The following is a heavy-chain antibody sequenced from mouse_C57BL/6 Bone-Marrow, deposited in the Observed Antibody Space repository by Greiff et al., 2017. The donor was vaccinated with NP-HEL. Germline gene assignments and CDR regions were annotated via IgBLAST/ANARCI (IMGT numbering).Heavy chain of an antibody. CDR3: ARKDYGNDEKIFFDD. CDR1: GYTFTSYW. V-gene: IGHV1-64*01. Sequence: QVQLQQPGAELVKPGASVKLSCKASGYTFTSYWMHWVKQRPGQGLEWIGMINPNSGSTSYNEKFKSKATLTVDKSSSTAYMQLSSLTTEDSAVYYGARKDYGNDEKIFFDDWGQGTTLTVSS. J-gene: IGHJ2*01. D-gene: IGHD2-2*01. CDR2: INPNSGST.